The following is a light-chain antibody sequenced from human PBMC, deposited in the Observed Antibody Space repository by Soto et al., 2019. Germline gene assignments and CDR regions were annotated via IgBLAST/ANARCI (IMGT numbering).Light chain of an antibody. CDR1: QSVSSSY. V-gene: IGKV3D-15*01. Sequence: GMTQTPATLSVSPGERATLSCRAIQSVSSSYLAWYQQKPGQAPRLLIYGASSRATGIPDRFSGSGSGTEFTLTISSLQSEDFAVYYCQQYHHWPPITFGQGTRLEI. J-gene: IGKJ5*01. CDR2: GAS. CDR3: QQYHHWPPIT.